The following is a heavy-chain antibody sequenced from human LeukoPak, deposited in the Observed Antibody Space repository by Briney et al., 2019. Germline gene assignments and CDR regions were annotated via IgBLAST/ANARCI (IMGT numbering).Heavy chain of an antibody. CDR1: AFTFSNYY. V-gene: IGHV3-11*05. J-gene: IGHJ4*02. CDR2: ISPKGGYT. Sequence: GGSLRLSCAASAFTFSNYYMSWVRQAPGKGLEWVSYISPKGGYTNYADSVKGRFAISRDNAKNSLYLQMNSLRAEDTAVYYCARELPNCGGDCPVDYWGQGTLVIVSS. CDR3: ARELPNCGGDCPVDY. D-gene: IGHD2-21*02.